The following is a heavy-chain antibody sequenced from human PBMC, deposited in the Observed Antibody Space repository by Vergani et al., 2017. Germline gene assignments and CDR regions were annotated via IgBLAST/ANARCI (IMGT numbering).Heavy chain of an antibody. CDR3: ARHKNAEYCSGGSCYGRGVDY. Sequence: EVQLVQSGAEVKKPGESLRISCKGSGYSFTSYWISWVRQMPGKGLEWMGRIDPSDSYTNYSPSFQGHVTISADKSISTAYLQWSSLKASDTAMYYCARHKNAEYCSGGSCYGRGVDYRGQGTLVTVSS. CDR2: IDPSDSYT. CDR1: GYSFTSYW. V-gene: IGHV5-10-1*03. D-gene: IGHD2-15*01. J-gene: IGHJ4*02.